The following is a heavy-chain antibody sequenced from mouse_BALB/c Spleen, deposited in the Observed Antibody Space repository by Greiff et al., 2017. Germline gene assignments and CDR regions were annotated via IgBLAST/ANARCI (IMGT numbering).Heavy chain of an antibody. CDR3: ARITTARYFDV. D-gene: IGHD1-2*01. V-gene: IGHV2-9*02. CDR1: GFSLANYG. Sequence: VQLQQSGPGLVAPSQSLTITCTVSGFSLANYGVHWFRQPPGKGLEWLGVMWAGGSTNYNSALMSRLSISKDNSMSQVFLKMNSLQTDDTAMYYCARITTARYFDVWGAGTTVTVSS. CDR2: MWAGGST. J-gene: IGHJ1*01.